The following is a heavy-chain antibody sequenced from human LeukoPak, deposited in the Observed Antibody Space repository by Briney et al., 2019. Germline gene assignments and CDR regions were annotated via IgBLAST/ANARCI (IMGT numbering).Heavy chain of an antibody. D-gene: IGHD2-15*01. V-gene: IGHV3-48*03. J-gene: IGHJ4*02. CDR3: AKSGCSGGSCYSGY. CDR2: ISGSGRTI. CDR1: GFTFSTYE. Sequence: PGGSLRLSCAASGFTFSTYEMNWVRQAPGKGLEWVSYISGSGRTIYYADSVKGRFTISRDNSKNTLYLQMNSLRAEDTALYYCAKSGCSGGSCYSGYWGQGTLVTVSS.